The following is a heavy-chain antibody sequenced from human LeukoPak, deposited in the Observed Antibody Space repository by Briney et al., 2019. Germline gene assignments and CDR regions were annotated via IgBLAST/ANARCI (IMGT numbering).Heavy chain of an antibody. CDR1: GVTFGDYV. D-gene: IGHD6-13*01. V-gene: IGHV3-49*04. J-gene: IGHJ2*01. CDR3: TRLGAAAGRSWYFDL. CDR2: IRSQAYGGTT. Sequence: GGSLILSCTASGVTFGDYVMSWVRQAPGKGLEWVGFIRSQAYGGTTEYAASVKGRFTISRDDSKSIAYLQMNSLKTEDTAVYFCTRLGAAAGRSWYFDLWGRGTLITVSS.